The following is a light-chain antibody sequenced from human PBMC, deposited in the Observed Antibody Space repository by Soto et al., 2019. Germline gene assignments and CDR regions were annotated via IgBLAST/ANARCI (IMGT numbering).Light chain of an antibody. J-gene: IGKJ5*01. CDR2: AAS. CDR1: QSVSSSY. CDR3: QQRSNWPPIT. Sequence: EIVLTHSPGTLSLSPGERATLSFSSSQSVSSSYLVWHQQKPGQAPRLLIYAASRRATGIPDRFSGSGSGTNFTLTISRLEAEDFAIYYCQQRSNWPPITFGQGTRLEI. V-gene: IGKV3D-20*02.